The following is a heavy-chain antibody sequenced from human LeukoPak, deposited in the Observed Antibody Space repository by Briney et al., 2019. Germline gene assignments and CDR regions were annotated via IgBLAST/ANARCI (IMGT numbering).Heavy chain of an antibody. CDR2: ISSSSSYI. V-gene: IGHV3-21*01. Sequence: GGSLRLSCAASGFTFSSYSMNWVRQAPGKGLEWVSSISSSSSYIYYADSVKGRFTISRDNAKNSLYLQMNSLRAEDTAVYYCARDRDHYYDNGGMDVWGQGTTVTVSS. CDR3: ARDRDHYYDNGGMDV. CDR1: GFTFSSYS. J-gene: IGHJ6*02. D-gene: IGHD3-22*01.